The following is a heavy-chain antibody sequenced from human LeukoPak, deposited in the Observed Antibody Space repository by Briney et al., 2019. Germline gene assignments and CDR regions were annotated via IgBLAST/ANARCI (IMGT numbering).Heavy chain of an antibody. V-gene: IGHV1-2*02. J-gene: IGHJ4*02. CDR3: ARQGYDYVWGTQTYYFDY. D-gene: IGHD3-16*01. CDR1: GYTFTVYY. CDR2: IIPNSGGT. Sequence: GASVKVSCKASGYTFTVYYIHWLRQAPGQGLEWMGWIIPNSGGTKYAQKFQGRVTMTTDTSTSTAYMELSSLRSEDTAVYYCARQGYDYVWGTQTYYFDYWGQGTLVTVSS.